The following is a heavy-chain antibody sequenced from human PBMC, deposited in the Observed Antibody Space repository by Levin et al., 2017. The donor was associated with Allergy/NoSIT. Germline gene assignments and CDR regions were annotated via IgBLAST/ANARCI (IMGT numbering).Heavy chain of an antibody. V-gene: IGHV4-31*03. D-gene: IGHD2-2*03. CDR1: GVSISGGGYH. J-gene: IGHJ4*02. CDR2: IYYSGST. CDR3: AREDGSTFDF. Sequence: SETLSLTCTASGVSISGGGYHWTWLPQHPEKGLEWIVYIYYSGSTFYNPSLKSRLMISVDTSKNQFSLNVSSVTAADTAVYYCAREDGSTFDFWGQGALVTVAS.